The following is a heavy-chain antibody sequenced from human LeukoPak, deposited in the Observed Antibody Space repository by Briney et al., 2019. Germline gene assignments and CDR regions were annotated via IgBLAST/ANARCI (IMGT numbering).Heavy chain of an antibody. D-gene: IGHD6-19*01. CDR1: GFTFSSYA. J-gene: IGHJ4*02. CDR3: AKELSGSGWRKFDY. V-gene: IGHV3-23*01. Sequence: PGGSLRLSCAASGFTFSSYAMTWVRQAPGKGLEWVSVIMGSGSGTYYADFVRGRFTISRDNSKNTLYLQMNSLRVEDTAVYYCAKELSGSGWRKFDYWGQGTLVTVSS. CDR2: IMGSGSGT.